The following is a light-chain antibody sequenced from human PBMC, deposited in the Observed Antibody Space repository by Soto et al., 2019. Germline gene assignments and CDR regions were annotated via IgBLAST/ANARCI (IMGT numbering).Light chain of an antibody. Sequence: QSVLTQPPSASGTPGQRVTISCSGSSSNIGSNYVYWYQQLPGTAPKLLIYRNNQRPSGVPGGFSGSKSGTSASLAIRGLQSEDEADYYCAAWDDNLSGLNWVFGGGTKVTVL. J-gene: IGLJ3*02. CDR1: SSNIGSNY. V-gene: IGLV1-47*01. CDR2: RNN. CDR3: AAWDDNLSGLNWV.